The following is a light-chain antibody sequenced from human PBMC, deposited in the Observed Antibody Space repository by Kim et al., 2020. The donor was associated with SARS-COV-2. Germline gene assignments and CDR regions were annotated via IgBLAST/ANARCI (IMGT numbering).Light chain of an antibody. CDR3: QQRSSWPLT. J-gene: IGKJ4*01. Sequence: SLSPGERATLSCSASQSVSTYLAWYQQSSGQAPRVLIYDASNRATGIPARFSGSGSGTDFTLTISSLQPEDFAVYYCQQRSSWPLTFGGGTKVEI. CDR2: DAS. CDR1: QSVSTY. V-gene: IGKV3-11*01.